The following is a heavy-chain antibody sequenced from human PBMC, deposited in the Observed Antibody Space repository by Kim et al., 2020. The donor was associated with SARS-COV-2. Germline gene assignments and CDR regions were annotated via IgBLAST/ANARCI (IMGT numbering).Heavy chain of an antibody. CDR2: IYPGDSDT. Sequence: GESLKISCKGSGYRFTSYWIGWVRQMPGKGLEWMGIIYPGDSDTRYSPSFQGQVTISADKSISTAYLQWSSLKASDTAMYYCARHPVEYYYDSSGYDRYYFDYWGQGTLVTVSS. CDR1: GYRFTSYW. V-gene: IGHV5-51*01. J-gene: IGHJ4*02. CDR3: ARHPVEYYYDSSGYDRYYFDY. D-gene: IGHD3-22*01.